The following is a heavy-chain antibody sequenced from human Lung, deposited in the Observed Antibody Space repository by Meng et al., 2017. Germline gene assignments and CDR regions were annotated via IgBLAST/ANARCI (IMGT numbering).Heavy chain of an antibody. CDR3: ARGQKGYFDL. V-gene: IGHV4-30-4*01. Sequence: LQESCPGLGKPSPTLSLTCTVSGGSISRSNYYWSWIRQPPGKGLEWSGDIYNSGSTYYNPSLKSRITISVDTSKNQFSLKLSSVTAADTAVYYCARGQKGYFDLWGRDTLVTVSS. CDR1: GGSISRSNYY. J-gene: IGHJ2*01. CDR2: IYNSGST.